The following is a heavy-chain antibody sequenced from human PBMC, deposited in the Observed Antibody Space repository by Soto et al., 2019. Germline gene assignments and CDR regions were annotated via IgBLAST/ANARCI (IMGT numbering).Heavy chain of an antibody. CDR1: GFTFSNAW. CDR2: IKSKTDGGTT. J-gene: IGHJ6*02. V-gene: IGHV3-15*07. CDR3: TTTLTGELLPYYYYGMDV. D-gene: IGHD1-26*01. Sequence: EVQLVESGGGLVKPGGSLRLSCAASGFTFSNAWMNWVRQAPGKGLEWVGRIKSKTDGGTTDYAAPVKGRFTISRDDSKHTLYLQMNSLKTGDTAVYYCTTTLTGELLPYYYYGMDVWGQGTTVTVSS.